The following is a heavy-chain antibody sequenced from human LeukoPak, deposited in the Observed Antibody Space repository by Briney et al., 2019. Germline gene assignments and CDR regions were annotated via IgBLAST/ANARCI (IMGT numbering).Heavy chain of an antibody. CDR3: ARQGVVPENFDY. D-gene: IGHD2-2*01. CDR1: RFALSSYW. CDR2: IMQGGGEK. Sequence: GGSLRLSCAASRFALSSYWMSWVREAPGTRLESLAKIMQGGGEKTYGGSVKGRSTISRDNGKSSLHLQTNSLRAEETAVYVCARQGVVPENFDYWGQGTLVTVSS. V-gene: IGHV3-7*04. J-gene: IGHJ4*02.